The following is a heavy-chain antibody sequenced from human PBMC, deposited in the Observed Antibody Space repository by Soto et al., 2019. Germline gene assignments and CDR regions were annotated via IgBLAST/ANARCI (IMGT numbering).Heavy chain of an antibody. CDR2: IHHSGRT. CDR1: GGSFSGYY. Sequence: QVQLQQWGAGLLKPSETLSLTCAVYGGSFSGYYWSGIRKPPVKGLEWIGEIHHSGRTNYNPSLKSRFTISVDTSKNQFSLKLSSVTAADTAVYYCASGGVVPAAVRWFDPWGQGTLVTVSS. CDR3: ASGGVVPAAVRWFDP. D-gene: IGHD2-2*01. V-gene: IGHV4-34*01. J-gene: IGHJ5*02.